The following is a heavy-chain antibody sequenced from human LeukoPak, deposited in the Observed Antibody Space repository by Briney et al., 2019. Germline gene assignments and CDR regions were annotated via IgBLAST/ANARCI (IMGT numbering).Heavy chain of an antibody. CDR2: DYYSGST. D-gene: IGHD6-13*01. J-gene: IGHJ4*02. CDR3: VRQSGPYASRWFDY. Sequence: PSETLSLTCAVYGGSFTGYYWGWIRQPPGKGLEWIGSDYYSGSTYYNPSLETRVTISVDTSKNQFSLKLSSVTAADTAVYYCVRQSGPYASRWFDYWGQGSQVTVSS. V-gene: IGHV4-39*01. CDR1: GGSFTGYY.